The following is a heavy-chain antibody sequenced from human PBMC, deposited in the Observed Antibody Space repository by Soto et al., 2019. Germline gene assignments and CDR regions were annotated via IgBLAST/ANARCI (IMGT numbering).Heavy chain of an antibody. J-gene: IGHJ4*02. CDR3: ASYPDDILTGDYPEYYFDY. Sequence: PSETLSLTCAVSGGSISSSNWWRWVRQPPGKGLEWIGEIYHSGSTNYNPSLKSRVTISVDKSKNPFSLKLSSVTAADTAVYYCASYPDDILTGDYPEYYFDYWGQGTLVTVSS. D-gene: IGHD3-9*01. V-gene: IGHV4-4*02. CDR1: GGSISSSNW. CDR2: IYHSGST.